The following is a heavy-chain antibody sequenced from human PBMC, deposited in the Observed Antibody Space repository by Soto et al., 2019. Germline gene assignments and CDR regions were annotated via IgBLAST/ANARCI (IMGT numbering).Heavy chain of an antibody. J-gene: IGHJ4*02. Sequence: QVQLVQSGAEVKKPGASVKVSCKASGYTFTSYGISWVRQAPGQGLEWMGWISAYTGNTNYAQKLQGRVTMTTDTSTSTAYMELRSLRSDDTALYYCARDGYYDSSGYLSAFDYWGQGTLVTVSS. CDR3: ARDGYYDSSGYLSAFDY. CDR2: ISAYTGNT. V-gene: IGHV1-18*01. D-gene: IGHD3-22*01. CDR1: GYTFTSYG.